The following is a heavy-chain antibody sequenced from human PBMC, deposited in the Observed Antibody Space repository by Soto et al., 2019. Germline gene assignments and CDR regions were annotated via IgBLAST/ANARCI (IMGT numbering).Heavy chain of an antibody. CDR3: IFDVITGVVFFDY. CDR1: GGTFNTYT. J-gene: IGHJ4*02. CDR2: IIPLFGLP. D-gene: IGHD1-20*01. V-gene: IGHV1-69*02. Sequence: QVQLVQSGAEVTRPGSSVKVSCKVSGGTFNTYTITWVRQAPGQGLEWIGRIIPLFGLPNPAPKFQDRVTIIADKSTDTSFMEITGLRSEDTAIYYCIFDVITGVVFFDYWGQGTLLTVSS.